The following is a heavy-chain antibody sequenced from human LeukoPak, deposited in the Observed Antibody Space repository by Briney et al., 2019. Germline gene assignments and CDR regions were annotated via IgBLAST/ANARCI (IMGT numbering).Heavy chain of an antibody. CDR1: GGSISSYY. CDR3: ARDTSSSWYSGWFDP. D-gene: IGHD6-13*01. Sequence: SETLSLTCTVSGGSISSYYWSWIRQPPGKGLEWIGYIYYSGSTNYNPSLESRVTISVDTSKNQFSLKLSSVTAADTAVYYCARDTSSSWYSGWFDPWGQGTLVTVSS. J-gene: IGHJ5*02. CDR2: IYYSGST. V-gene: IGHV4-59*01.